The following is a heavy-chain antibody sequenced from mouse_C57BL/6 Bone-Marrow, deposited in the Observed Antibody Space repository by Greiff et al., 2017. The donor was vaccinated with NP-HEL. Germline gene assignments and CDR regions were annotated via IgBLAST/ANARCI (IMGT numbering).Heavy chain of an antibody. CDR2: ISNLAYSI. J-gene: IGHJ4*01. V-gene: IGHV5-15*01. D-gene: IGHD2-3*01. CDR3: ARHTLDGYYVYAMDY. Sequence: EVNVVESGGGLVQPGGSLKLSCAASGFTFSDYGMAWVRQAPRKGPEWVAFISNLAYSIYYADTVTGRFTISRENAKNTLYLEMSSLRSEDTAMYYCARHTLDGYYVYAMDYWGQGTSVTVSS. CDR1: GFTFSDYG.